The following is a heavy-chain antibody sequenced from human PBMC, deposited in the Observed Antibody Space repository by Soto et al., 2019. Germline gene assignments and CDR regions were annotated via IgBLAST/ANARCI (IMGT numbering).Heavy chain of an antibody. CDR1: GLTFSNYG. Sequence: QVQLVESGGGVVKHGRSLRLSCAASGLTFSNYGMHWVRQAPGKGLEWGALISYDGSSKDYADSVKGRFTNSRDNSKSTLFLQMNSLRVEDTAVYYCARGGYGYSHAEYVQHLCQGTLVTVSS. D-gene: IGHD4-17*01. CDR3: ARGGYGYSHAEYVQH. CDR2: ISYDGSSK. J-gene: IGHJ1*01. V-gene: IGHV3-30-3*01.